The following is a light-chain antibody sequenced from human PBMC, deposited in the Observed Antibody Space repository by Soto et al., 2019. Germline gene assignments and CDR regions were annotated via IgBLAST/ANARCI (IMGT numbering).Light chain of an antibody. CDR3: SSYAGGHNLV. Sequence: QSALTQPPSASGSPGQSVTSSCTGTSSDVGGYNYVSWYQQHPGKAPKLVIYEVSKRPSRVPDRFSGSKSGNTASLTVSGLQAEDEASYYCSSYAGGHNLVFGGGTKLTVL. CDR2: EVS. CDR1: SSDVGGYNY. V-gene: IGLV2-8*01. J-gene: IGLJ2*01.